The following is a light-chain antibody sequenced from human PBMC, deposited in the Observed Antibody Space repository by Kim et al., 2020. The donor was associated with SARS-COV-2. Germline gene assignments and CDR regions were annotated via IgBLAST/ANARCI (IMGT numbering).Light chain of an antibody. CDR1: SSDVGGYNY. CDR2: EVS. Sequence: QSALTQPASVSGSPGQSITISCTGTSSDVGGYNYVSWYQQHPGKAPKLMIYEVSNRPSGVSNRFSGSKSGNTASLTISGLQAEDEADYYCSSYTSSRRWVFGGGTQLTVL. CDR3: SSYTSSRRWV. V-gene: IGLV2-14*01. J-gene: IGLJ3*02.